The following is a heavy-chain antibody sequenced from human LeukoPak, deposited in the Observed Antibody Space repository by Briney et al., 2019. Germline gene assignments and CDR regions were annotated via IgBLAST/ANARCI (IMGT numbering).Heavy chain of an antibody. CDR2: IYHSGST. Sequence: SGTLSLTCAVSGGSISSSNWWSWVRQPPGKGLEWIGQIYHSGSTNYNPSLKSRVAMSIDKSKNQFSLNVNSVTAADTAVYYCARAGQGYCTSTSCYLSLDYWGQGTLVTVSS. V-gene: IGHV4-4*02. J-gene: IGHJ4*02. CDR1: GGSISSSNW. CDR3: ARAGQGYCTSTSCYLSLDY. D-gene: IGHD2-2*01.